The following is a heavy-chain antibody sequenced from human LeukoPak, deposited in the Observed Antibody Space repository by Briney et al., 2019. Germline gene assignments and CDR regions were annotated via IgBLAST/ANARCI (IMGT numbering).Heavy chain of an antibody. Sequence: GGSLRLSCAASGFTFSSYAMSWVRQAPGKGLEWVSAISGSGGSTYYADSVKGRFTISRDNSKNTLYLQMHSLRAEDTAVYYCAKEDYYYDSSGYHTAPDYWGQGTLVTVSS. D-gene: IGHD3-22*01. J-gene: IGHJ4*02. CDR3: AKEDYYYDSSGYHTAPDY. CDR1: GFTFSSYA. V-gene: IGHV3-23*01. CDR2: ISGSGGST.